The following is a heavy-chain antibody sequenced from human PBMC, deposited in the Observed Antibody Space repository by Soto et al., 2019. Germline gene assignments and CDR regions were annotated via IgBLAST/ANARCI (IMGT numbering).Heavy chain of an antibody. D-gene: IGHD3-22*01. CDR1: GFTFSSYG. CDR3: AKVSSSYYDSSGSPAY. CDR2: ISYDGSNK. J-gene: IGHJ4*02. V-gene: IGHV3-30*18. Sequence: GGSLRLSCAASGFTFSSYGMHWVRQAPGKGLEWVAVISYDGSNKYYADSVKGRFTISRDNSKNTLYLQMNSLRAEDTAVYYCAKVSSSYYDSSGSPAYWGQ.